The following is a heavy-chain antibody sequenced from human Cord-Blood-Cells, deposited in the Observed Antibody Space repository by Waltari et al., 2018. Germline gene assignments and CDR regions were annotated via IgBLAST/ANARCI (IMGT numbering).Heavy chain of an antibody. CDR1: GGSISSGDYY. Sequence: QVQLQESGPGLVKPSQTLSLTCTVSGGSISSGDYYWSWIRQPPGKGLEWIGYIYYRWRTYDNPSLKSRVTISVDTSKNQFSLKLSSVTAADTAVYYCARDIATYSVWGYFDLWGRGTLVTVSS. J-gene: IGHJ2*01. CDR3: ARDIATYSVWGYFDL. CDR2: IYYRWRT. D-gene: IGHD1-26*01. V-gene: IGHV4-30-4*08.